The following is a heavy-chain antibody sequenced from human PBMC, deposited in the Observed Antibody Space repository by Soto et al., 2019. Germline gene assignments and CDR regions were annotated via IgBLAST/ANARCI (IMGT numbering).Heavy chain of an antibody. CDR3: AHSGDSTSFDY. CDR2: IYWDDDK. V-gene: IGHV2-5*02. Sequence: SGPTLVNPTQTLTLTCTFSGVSVSAGLGGGGWIRQPPGKALEWLALIYWDDDKRYSPSLKSRLTITKDTSKNQVVLTMTNMDPVDTATYYCAHSGDSTSFDYWGQGTLVTVSS. J-gene: IGHJ4*02. D-gene: IGHD6-13*01. CDR1: GVSVSAGLGG.